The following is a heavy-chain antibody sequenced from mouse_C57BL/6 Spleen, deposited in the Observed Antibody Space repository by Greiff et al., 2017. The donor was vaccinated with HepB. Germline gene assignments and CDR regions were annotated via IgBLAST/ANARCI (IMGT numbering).Heavy chain of an antibody. CDR1: GFSLTSYA. J-gene: IGHJ4*01. CDR3: ARNSYGLGYAMDD. V-gene: IGHV2-9-1*01. CDR2: IWTGGGT. D-gene: IGHD1-1*01. Sequence: VKVVESGPGLVAPSQSLSITCTVSGFSLTSYAISWVRQPPGKGLEWLGVIWTGGGTNYNSAINSRLSLSKDNSKRQVFLKRNSLQTDDTARYYCARNSYGLGYAMDDWGQGTSVTVSS.